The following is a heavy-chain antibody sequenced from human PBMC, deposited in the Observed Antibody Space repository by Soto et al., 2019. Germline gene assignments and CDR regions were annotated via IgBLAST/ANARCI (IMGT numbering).Heavy chain of an antibody. D-gene: IGHD6-19*01. CDR1: GFTFSGFW. Sequence: EVQLVESGGGLVQPGGSLRLSCTASGFTFSGFWMHWVRQAPGKGLVWVSRINGDGSVTNYADSVKGRLTISRDNAKNTQYLQMNSLRVEATAVYYGVRVKETSGWGAFDYWGQGTLVTVSS. V-gene: IGHV3-74*01. CDR3: VRVKETSGWGAFDY. J-gene: IGHJ4*02. CDR2: INGDGSVT.